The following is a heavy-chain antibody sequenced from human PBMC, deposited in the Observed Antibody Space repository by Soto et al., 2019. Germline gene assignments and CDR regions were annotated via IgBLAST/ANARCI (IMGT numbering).Heavy chain of an antibody. CDR2: ISAYNGNT. CDR3: ARDGRPYGSGVLFLYYYGMDV. Sequence: EASVTVSCKASGYTFTSYAMSWVRQAPGQGLEWMGWISAYNGNTNYAQKLQGRVTMTTDTSTSTAYMELRSLRSDDTAVYYCARDGRPYGSGVLFLYYYGMDVWGQGTTVTVSS. D-gene: IGHD3-10*01. V-gene: IGHV1-18*01. CDR1: GYTFTSYA. J-gene: IGHJ6*02.